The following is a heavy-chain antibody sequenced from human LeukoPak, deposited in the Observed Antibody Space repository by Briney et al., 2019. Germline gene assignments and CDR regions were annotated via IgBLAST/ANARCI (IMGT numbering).Heavy chain of an antibody. CDR1: GGSFSGYY. CDR3: ARGGEMATIKY. D-gene: IGHD5-24*01. J-gene: IGHJ4*02. Sequence: SETLSLTCAVYGGSFSGYYWSWIRQPPGKGLEWIGEINHSGSTNYNPSLKSRVTISVDTSKNQFSLKLNSVTAADTAVYYCARGGEMATIKYWGQGTLVTVSS. V-gene: IGHV4-34*01. CDR2: INHSGST.